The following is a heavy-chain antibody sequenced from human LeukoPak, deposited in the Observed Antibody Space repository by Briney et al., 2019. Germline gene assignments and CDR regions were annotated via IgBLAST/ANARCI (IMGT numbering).Heavy chain of an antibody. CDR3: ATGKNGVATAIYYYYGMDV. V-gene: IGHV1-24*01. Sequence: ASVKVSCKVSGYTLTELSMHWVRQAPGKGLEWMGGFSPGDDETIYAQTFQGRVTMTEDTSTDTAYMELSCLRSEDTAVYYCATGKNGVATAIYYYYGMDVWGQGTTVTVSS. CDR1: GYTLTELS. D-gene: IGHD2-15*01. CDR2: FSPGDDET. J-gene: IGHJ6*02.